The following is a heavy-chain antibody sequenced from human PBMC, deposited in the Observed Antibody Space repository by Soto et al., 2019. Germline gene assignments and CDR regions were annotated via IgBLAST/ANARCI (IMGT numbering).Heavy chain of an antibody. D-gene: IGHD5-12*01. CDR2: IYYSGST. CDR3: ARSNSGYDPHDY. CDR1: GGSITSGDYY. J-gene: IGHJ4*02. Sequence: QVQLQESGPGLVKPSQTLSLTCTVSGGSITSGDYYWNWIRQHPGKGLEWIGYIYYSGSTYYNPSLESRVSISVDTSKTQFSLKLSSVTAADTAVYYCARSNSGYDPHDYWGQGTLVTVSS. V-gene: IGHV4-31*03.